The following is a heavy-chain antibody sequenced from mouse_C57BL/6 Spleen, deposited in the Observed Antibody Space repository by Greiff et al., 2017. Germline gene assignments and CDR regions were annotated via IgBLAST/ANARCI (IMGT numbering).Heavy chain of an antibody. V-gene: IGHV5-17*01. CDR3: ARRYYGVDFDY. J-gene: IGHJ2*01. CDR2: ISSGSSTI. D-gene: IGHD1-1*01. Sequence: EVQLQQSGGGLVKPGASLKLSCAASGFTFSDYGMHWVRQAPEKGLEWVAYISSGSSTIYYADTVKGRFTISRDNAKNTLFLQMTSLRSEDTAMYYCARRYYGVDFDYWGQGTTLTVSS. CDR1: GFTFSDYG.